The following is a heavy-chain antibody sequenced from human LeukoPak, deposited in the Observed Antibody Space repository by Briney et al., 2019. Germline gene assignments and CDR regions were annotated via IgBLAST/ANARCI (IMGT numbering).Heavy chain of an antibody. J-gene: IGHJ4*02. Sequence: GGSLRLSCAASGFTVSSNYMSWVRQAPGKGLEWVSVIYSGGSTYYADSVKGRFTISRDNSKNTLYLQMNSLRAEDTAVYYCAKDQLEYYYDSSGYPLDYWGQGTLVTVSS. CDR2: IYSGGST. CDR1: GFTVSSNY. D-gene: IGHD3-22*01. V-gene: IGHV3-53*01. CDR3: AKDQLEYYYDSSGYPLDY.